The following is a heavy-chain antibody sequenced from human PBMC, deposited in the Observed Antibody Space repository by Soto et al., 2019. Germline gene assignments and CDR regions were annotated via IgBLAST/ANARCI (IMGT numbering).Heavy chain of an antibody. V-gene: IGHV3-53*01. CDR2: IYSGGST. CDR1: GFTVSSNY. CDR3: AKEPVGPDWYFDL. Sequence: PGGSLRLSCAASGFTVSSNYMSWVRQAPGKGLEWVSVIYSGGSTHYADSVKGRFTVSRDNSKNTLYLQMNSLRAEDTAVYNCAKEPVGPDWYFDLWGRGTLVTVSS. J-gene: IGHJ2*01.